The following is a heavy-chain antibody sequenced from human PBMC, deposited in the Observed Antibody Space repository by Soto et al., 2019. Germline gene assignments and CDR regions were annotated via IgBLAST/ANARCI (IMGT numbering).Heavy chain of an antibody. CDR3: ARDKITGLFDY. J-gene: IGHJ4*02. Sequence: PSETLSLTCTFSGGSISSGAYYWSWIRQHPGKVLDWFGYLFYFGRPYYTPSFNSRFTISLDTSKNHFSLKLTSVTAADTAVYYCARDKITGLFDYWGQGTLVTVSS. V-gene: IGHV4-31*03. D-gene: IGHD2-8*02. CDR1: GGSISSGAYY. CDR2: LFYFGRP.